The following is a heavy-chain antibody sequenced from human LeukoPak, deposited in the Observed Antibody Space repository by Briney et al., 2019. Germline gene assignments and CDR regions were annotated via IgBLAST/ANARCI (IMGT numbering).Heavy chain of an antibody. D-gene: IGHD1-26*01. CDR3: ARDLLGAGAGAFDI. V-gene: IGHV3-48*03. CDR2: ISSSGSTI. J-gene: IGHJ3*02. CDR1: GFTFSSYE. Sequence: PGGSLRLSCAASGFTFSSYEMNWVRQAPGKGLEWVSYISSSGSTIYYADPVKGRFTISRDNAKNSLYLQMNSLRAEDTAVYYCARDLLGAGAGAFDIWGQGTMVTVSS.